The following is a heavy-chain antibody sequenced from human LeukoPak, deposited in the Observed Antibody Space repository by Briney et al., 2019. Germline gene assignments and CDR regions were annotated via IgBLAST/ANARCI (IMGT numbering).Heavy chain of an antibody. CDR3: ARDLGSRGGFSDFDY. D-gene: IGHD3-16*01. CDR1: GYTFTGYY. CDR2: INPNSGGT. Sequence: ASVKVSCKASGYTFTGYYMHWVRQAPGHGLEWMGRINPNSGGTNYAQKFQGRVTVTRDTSISTAYMELSRLRSDDTAVYYCARDLGSRGGFSDFDYWGQGTLVTVSS. J-gene: IGHJ4*02. V-gene: IGHV1-2*06.